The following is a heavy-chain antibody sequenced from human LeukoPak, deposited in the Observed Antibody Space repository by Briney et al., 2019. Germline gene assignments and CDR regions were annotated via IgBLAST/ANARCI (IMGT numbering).Heavy chain of an antibody. V-gene: IGHV1-8*03. D-gene: IGHD3-22*01. J-gene: IGHJ4*02. CDR2: MNPNSGNT. Sequence: ASVKVSCKASGYTFTSYDINWVRQATGQGLEWMGWMNPNSGNTGYAQKFQGRVTITRNTSISTAYMELSSLKTEDTAVYYCTTRDDSSGYYYAFLDYWGQGTLVTVSS. CDR3: TTRDDSSGYYYAFLDY. CDR1: GYTFTSYD.